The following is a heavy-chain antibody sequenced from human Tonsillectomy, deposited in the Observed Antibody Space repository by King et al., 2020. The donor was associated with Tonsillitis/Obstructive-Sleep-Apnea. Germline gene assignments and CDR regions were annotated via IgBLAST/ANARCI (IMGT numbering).Heavy chain of an antibody. D-gene: IGHD1-1*01. CDR2: IYWDDDK. CDR1: GFSFSTSEVG. J-gene: IGHJ5*02. CDR3: VHRPEPKNWSAGGDWFDP. V-gene: IGHV2-5*02. Sequence: TLKESGPTLVKPTQTLTLTCTFSGFSFSTSEVGVGWIRQPPGKALEWLALIYWDDDKRYSPSLKSRLTIAKDTSKNQVVLTMTNMDPVDTATYYCVHRPEPKNWSAGGDWFDPWGQGTLVTVSS.